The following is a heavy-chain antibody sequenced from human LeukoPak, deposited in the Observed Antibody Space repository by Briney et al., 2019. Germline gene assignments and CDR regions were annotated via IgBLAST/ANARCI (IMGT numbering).Heavy chain of an antibody. CDR1: GGSISSSSYY. Sequence: SEALSLTCTVSGGSISSSSYYWGWIRQPPGKGLEWIGSIYYSGSTYYNPSLKSRVTISVDTSKNQFSLKLSSVTAADTAVYYCASYYYYDSSGYGGRGYWGQGTLVTVSS. V-gene: IGHV4-39*07. CDR2: IYYSGST. D-gene: IGHD3-22*01. J-gene: IGHJ4*02. CDR3: ASYYYYDSSGYGGRGY.